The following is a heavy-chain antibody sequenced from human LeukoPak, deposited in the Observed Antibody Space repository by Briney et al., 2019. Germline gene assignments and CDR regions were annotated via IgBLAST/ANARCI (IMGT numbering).Heavy chain of an antibody. CDR1: GGSISSGSYY. D-gene: IGHD4-11*01. Sequence: SQTLSLTCTVSGGSISSGSYYWSWNRQPAGKGLEWIGRIYTSGSTNYNPSLKSRVTISVDTSKNQFSLKLSSVTAADTAVYYCAREPNTVLDYWGQGTLVTVSS. V-gene: IGHV4-61*02. J-gene: IGHJ4*02. CDR3: AREPNTVLDY. CDR2: IYTSGST.